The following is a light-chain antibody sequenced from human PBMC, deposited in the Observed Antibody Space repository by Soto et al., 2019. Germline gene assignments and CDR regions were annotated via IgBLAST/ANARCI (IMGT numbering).Light chain of an antibody. V-gene: IGKV1-16*01. CDR2: AAS. Sequence: DIQMTQSPSSLSASVGDRVTFTCRANEDISTSLAWFQQKPGKAPKSLIYAASSLQSLVPSRFSGSGSGTDFSLTINSLQPEDFATYYGEHYKTYPLIFGGGTQVEIK. J-gene: IGKJ4*01. CDR1: EDISTS. CDR3: EHYKTYPLI.